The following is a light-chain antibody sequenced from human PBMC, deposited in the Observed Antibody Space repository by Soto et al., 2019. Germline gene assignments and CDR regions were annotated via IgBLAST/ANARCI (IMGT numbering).Light chain of an antibody. CDR3: QQYNNWPPIT. Sequence: EIVMTQAPSTLSVSPGERASPSCRASQSVSSNLAWYQQKPGQAPRLLIYGASTRATGIPARFSGSGFGTEFTLTISSLQSEDFAVYYCQQYNNWPPITFGQGTRLEI. CDR2: GAS. V-gene: IGKV3-15*01. J-gene: IGKJ5*01. CDR1: QSVSSN.